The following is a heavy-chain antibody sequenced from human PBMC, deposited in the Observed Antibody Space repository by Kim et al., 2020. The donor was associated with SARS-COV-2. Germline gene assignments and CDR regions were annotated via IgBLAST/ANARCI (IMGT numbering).Heavy chain of an antibody. CDR1: GFNSNAYT. Sequence: GGSLRLSCAASGFNSNAYTMNWVRQAPGKGLEWVAYTGWSLESMQYADSVKGRFTISRDNAKNSLYLQMNSLRVEDTAVYYCVRDQFYAFDIWGQGTKVT. CDR2: TGWSLESM. V-gene: IGHV3-21*05. J-gene: IGHJ3*02. CDR3: VRDQFYAFDI.